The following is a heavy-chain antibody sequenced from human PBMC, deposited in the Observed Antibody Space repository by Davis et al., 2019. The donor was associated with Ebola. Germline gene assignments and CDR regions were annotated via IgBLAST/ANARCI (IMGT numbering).Heavy chain of an antibody. V-gene: IGHV1-69*13. Sequence: SVKVSCKASGGTFSSYAISWVRQAPGQGLEWMGEIIPIFGTANYAQKFQGRVTITADESTSTVYMELSRLRSDDTAVYYCARGLSGESDFWGQGTLVTVSS. J-gene: IGHJ4*02. CDR1: GGTFSSYA. CDR3: ARGLSGESDF. D-gene: IGHD7-27*01. CDR2: IIPIFGTA.